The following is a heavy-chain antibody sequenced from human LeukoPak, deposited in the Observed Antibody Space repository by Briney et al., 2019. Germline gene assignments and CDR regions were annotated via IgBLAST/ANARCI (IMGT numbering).Heavy chain of an antibody. J-gene: IGHJ4*02. CDR3: AKRGVVIRVLLVGFHKEAYYFDS. CDR1: GITLSNYG. V-gene: IGHV3-23*01. CDR2: ISGSGGST. Sequence: GGSLRLSCAVSGITLSNYGMSWVRQAPGKGLEWVAGISGSGGSTNYADSVKGRFTISRDNRKNTLYLQMNSLRVADTAVYFCAKRGVVIRVLLVGFHKEAYYFDSWGQGALVTVSS. D-gene: IGHD3-10*01.